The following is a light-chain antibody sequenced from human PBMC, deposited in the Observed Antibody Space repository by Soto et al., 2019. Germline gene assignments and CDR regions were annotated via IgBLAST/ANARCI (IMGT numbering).Light chain of an antibody. CDR2: AAS. CDR1: QGIGNA. Sequence: AIQMTQSPSSLSASVGDRVTITCRASQGIGNALGWYQQKPGQAPKRLLSAASTLQSGVPSRFSGSTSGTEFTLTISSLQPEDFVTYYCLQDHIYPWTFGQGTKVEFK. J-gene: IGKJ1*01. V-gene: IGKV1-6*01. CDR3: LQDHIYPWT.